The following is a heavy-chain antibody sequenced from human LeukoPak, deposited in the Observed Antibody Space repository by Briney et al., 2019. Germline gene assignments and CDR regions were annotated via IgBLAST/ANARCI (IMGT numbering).Heavy chain of an antibody. CDR3: ARALLGQWLVPTPQYYYYYMDV. D-gene: IGHD6-19*01. J-gene: IGHJ6*03. V-gene: IGHV6-1*01. Sequence: SQTLSLTCAISGDSVSSNSAAWNWIRQSPSRGLEWLGRTYYRSKWYNDYAVSVKSRITINPDTSKNQFSLQLNSVTPEDTAVYYCARALLGQWLVPTPQYYYYYMDVWGKGTTVTVSS. CDR2: TYYRSKWYN. CDR1: GDSVSSNSAA.